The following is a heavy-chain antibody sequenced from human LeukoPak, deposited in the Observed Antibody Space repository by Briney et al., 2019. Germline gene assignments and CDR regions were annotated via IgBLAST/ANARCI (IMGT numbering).Heavy chain of an antibody. Sequence: PGGFLRLSCAASGFTFSSYVLSWVRQAPGKGLQWVSAIGGSGGDTYYADSLKGRFTISRDNSKNTVFLQMSSLRAEDTAVYYCARRGGLPAAPDFWGQGTLVTVSS. CDR3: ARRGGLPAAPDF. V-gene: IGHV3-23*01. CDR2: IGGSGGDT. J-gene: IGHJ4*02. D-gene: IGHD2-2*01. CDR1: GFTFSSYV.